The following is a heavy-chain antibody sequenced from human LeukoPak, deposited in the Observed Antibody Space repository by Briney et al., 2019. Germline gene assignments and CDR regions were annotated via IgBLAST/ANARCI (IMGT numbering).Heavy chain of an antibody. CDR2: IYYSGST. Sequence: SETLSLTCTVSGGSISSYFWSCIREAPGKGLGWICSIYYSGSTNYNTSLKSRVTISVDKSKTQVSLKLTSVTAADTAVYYCARDKVVVAARYHYFYGLDVWRQGTTVTVSS. J-gene: IGHJ6*02. V-gene: IGHV4-59*01. D-gene: IGHD2-15*01. CDR1: GGSISSYF. CDR3: ARDKVVVAARYHYFYGLDV.